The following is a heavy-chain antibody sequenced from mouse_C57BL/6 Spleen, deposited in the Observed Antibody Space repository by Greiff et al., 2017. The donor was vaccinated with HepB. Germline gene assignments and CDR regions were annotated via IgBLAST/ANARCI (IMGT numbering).Heavy chain of an antibody. Sequence: QVQLQQSGPELVKPGASVKISCKASGYAFSSSWMNWVKQRPGKGLEWIGRIYPGDGDTNYNGKFKGKATLTADTSSSTAYMQLSSLTSEDSAVYFCARGDDWYFDVWGTGTTVTVSS. CDR3: ARGDDWYFDV. CDR1: GYAFSSSW. V-gene: IGHV1-82*01. CDR2: IYPGDGDT. J-gene: IGHJ1*03.